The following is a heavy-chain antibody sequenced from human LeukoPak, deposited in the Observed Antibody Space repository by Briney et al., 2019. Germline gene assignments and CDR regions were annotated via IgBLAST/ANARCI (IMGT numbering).Heavy chain of an antibody. CDR1: GGTFSSYA. Sequence: SVKVSCKASGGTFSSYAISWVRQAPGQGLEWMGGIIPIFGTANYAQKFQGRVTITADESTSTAYMELSSLRSEDTAVYYCARGQQQLVPYNWFDPWGQGTLVTVSS. J-gene: IGHJ5*02. D-gene: IGHD6-13*01. CDR3: ARGQQQLVPYNWFDP. V-gene: IGHV1-69*13. CDR2: IIPIFGTA.